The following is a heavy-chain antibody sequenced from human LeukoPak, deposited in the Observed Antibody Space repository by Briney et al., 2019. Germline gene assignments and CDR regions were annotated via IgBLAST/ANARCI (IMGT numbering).Heavy chain of an antibody. CDR1: GVPFNDDN. V-gene: IGHV3-43*01. J-gene: IGHJ4*02. Sequence: PGGALGPSFAAPGVPFNDDNMHWVRQTPGGGLEWVSFITWKTHRTNYADSVKGRFTVSRDNRKDSLYLQMNSLSTEDTGLYHCASEVGYRSLGYLGQGTLVTVSS. D-gene: IGHD3-3*01. CDR3: ASEVGYRSLGY. CDR2: ITWKTHRT.